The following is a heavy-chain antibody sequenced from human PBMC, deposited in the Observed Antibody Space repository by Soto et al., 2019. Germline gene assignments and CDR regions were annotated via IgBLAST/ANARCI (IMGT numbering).Heavy chain of an antibody. J-gene: IGHJ6*02. CDR1: GGSFSGYY. CDR2: INHSGST. D-gene: IGHD5-12*01. CDR3: ARGFVVATIRTLYYYYGMDV. Sequence: QVQLQQWGAGLLKPSETLSLTRAVYGGSFSGYYWRWIRQPPGKGLEWIGEINHSGSTNYNPYLKSRVTISVDTSKNQFSLKRSSVTAADTAVYYCARGFVVATIRTLYYYYGMDVWGQGTTVTVSS. V-gene: IGHV4-34*01.